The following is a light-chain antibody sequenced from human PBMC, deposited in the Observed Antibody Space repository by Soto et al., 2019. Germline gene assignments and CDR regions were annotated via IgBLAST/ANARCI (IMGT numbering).Light chain of an antibody. J-gene: IGLJ1*01. CDR2: EVS. CDR1: SSDVSVYNY. CDR3: SSLGV. Sequence: QSALTQPPSASGSPGQSVTLYCTGTSSDVSVYNYVSWYQQHPGKAPKLMIYEVSKRPSGVPDRFSGSKSGNTASLTVSGLQAEDDADYYCSSLGVFGTGTKLTVL. V-gene: IGLV2-8*01.